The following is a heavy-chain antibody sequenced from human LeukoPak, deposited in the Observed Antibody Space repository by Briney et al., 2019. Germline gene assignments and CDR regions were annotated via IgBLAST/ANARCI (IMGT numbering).Heavy chain of an antibody. D-gene: IGHD2-15*01. J-gene: IGHJ4*02. CDR3: ARHVENCSGGSCYSGGPFDY. CDR1: GGSISSYY. V-gene: IGHV4-59*08. Sequence: PSETLSLTCTVSGGSISSYYWSWIRQPPGKGLEWIGYIYYSGSTNYNPSLKSRVTISVDTSKNQFSLRLSSVTAADTAEYYCARHVENCSGGSCYSGGPFDYWGQGTLVTVSS. CDR2: IYYSGST.